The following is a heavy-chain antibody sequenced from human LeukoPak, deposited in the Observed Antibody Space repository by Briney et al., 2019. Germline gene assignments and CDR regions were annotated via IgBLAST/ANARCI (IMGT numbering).Heavy chain of an antibody. V-gene: IGHV3-33*01. Sequence: PGRSLRLSCAASGFTFSSYGMHRVRQAPGKGLERVAVIWYDGSNKYYADSVKGRFTISRDNSKNTLYLQMNSLRAEDTAVYYCARGGGNSDYFDYWGQGTLVTVSS. CDR2: IWYDGSNK. CDR1: GFTFSSYG. D-gene: IGHD4-23*01. CDR3: ARGGGNSDYFDY. J-gene: IGHJ4*02.